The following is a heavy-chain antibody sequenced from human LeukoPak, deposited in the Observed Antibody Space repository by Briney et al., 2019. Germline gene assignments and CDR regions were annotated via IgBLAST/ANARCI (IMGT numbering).Heavy chain of an antibody. D-gene: IGHD5-12*01. CDR1: GYSFTSYW. Sequence: GESLKISCKGSGYSFTSYWIGWVRQMPGKGLEWMGIIYPGDSDTRYSPSFQGQVTISADKSISTAYLQWSSLKASDTAMYYCARAHDSGYSGYDHLDYWGQGTLVTVSS. CDR3: ARAHDSGYSGYDHLDY. J-gene: IGHJ4*02. CDR2: IYPGDSDT. V-gene: IGHV5-51*01.